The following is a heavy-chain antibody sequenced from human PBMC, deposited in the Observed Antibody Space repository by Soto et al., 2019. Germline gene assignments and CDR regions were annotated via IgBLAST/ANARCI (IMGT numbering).Heavy chain of an antibody. D-gene: IGHD2-15*01. CDR1: GYTLTELS. J-gene: IGHJ1*01. V-gene: IGHV1-24*01. Sequence: ASVKVSCKVSGYTLTELSMHWVRQAPGKGLEWMGGFDPEDGEAIYAQKFQGRVTMTEDTSTDTAYMELSSLRSEDTAVYYCATDVKGYCSGGSCSQMDFQHWGQSTLVTVSS. CDR2: FDPEDGEA. CDR3: ATDVKGYCSGGSCSQMDFQH.